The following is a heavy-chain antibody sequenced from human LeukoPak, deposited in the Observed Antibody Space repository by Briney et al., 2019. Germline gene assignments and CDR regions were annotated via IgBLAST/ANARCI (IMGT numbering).Heavy chain of an antibody. CDR3: ASHTYYYGSGLTFDY. Sequence: PSETLSLTCTVSGGSLSSYYWSWIRQPPGKGLEWIGYIHYSGSTNYNPSLKSRVTISVDTSKNQFSLKLSSVTAADTAVYYCASHTYYYGSGLTFDYWGQGTLVTVSS. CDR1: GGSLSSYY. V-gene: IGHV4-59*08. D-gene: IGHD3-10*01. CDR2: IHYSGST. J-gene: IGHJ4*02.